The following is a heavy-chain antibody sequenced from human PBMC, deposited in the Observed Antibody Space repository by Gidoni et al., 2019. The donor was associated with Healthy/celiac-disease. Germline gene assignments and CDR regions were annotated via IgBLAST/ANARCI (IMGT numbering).Heavy chain of an antibody. CDR1: GYTLTALS. D-gene: IGHD4-17*01. Sequence: QVQLVQSGAEVKKPGASVKVSCKVAGYTLTALSMHWVRQAPGKGLEWMGGFDPEDGETIYAQKFQGRVTMTEDTSTDTAYMELSSLRSEDTAVYDCATGVYGDYKGAPGGMDVWGQGTTVTVSS. CDR3: ATGVYGDYKGAPGGMDV. CDR2: FDPEDGET. J-gene: IGHJ6*02. V-gene: IGHV1-24*01.